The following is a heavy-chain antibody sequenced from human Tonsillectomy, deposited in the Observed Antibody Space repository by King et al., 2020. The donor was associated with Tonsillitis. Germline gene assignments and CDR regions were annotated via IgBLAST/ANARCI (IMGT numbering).Heavy chain of an antibody. Sequence: VQLVESGGGLVQPGGSLRLSCAASGFTFRNYAMSWVRQAPGKGLEWVSLVFGGGLGTYSADSVRGRLPISRDNSKNTLYLPMDSLRAADTAVYYCAKNHGDTVPQYQFADWGPGTLVIVAS. D-gene: IGHD2-2*01. CDR3: AKNHGDTVPQYQFAD. CDR1: GFTFRNYA. CDR2: VFGGGLGT. J-gene: IGHJ4*02. V-gene: IGHV3-23*04.